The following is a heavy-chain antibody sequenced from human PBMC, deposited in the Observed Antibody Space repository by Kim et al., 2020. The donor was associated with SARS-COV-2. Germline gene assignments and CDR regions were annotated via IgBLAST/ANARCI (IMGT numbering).Heavy chain of an antibody. CDR3: ARGSYYYDISCYYLLDAFDI. Sequence: SETLSLTCTVSGGSVNGGNYYWSWIRQPPGKNLEWIGYISYSGTTNYKSSLESRVTMSLDTSRNQFSLKLSSVTAADTAVYFCARGSYYYDISCYYLLDAFDIWGQGTTVTVSS. CDR1: GGSVNGGNYY. J-gene: IGHJ3*02. D-gene: IGHD3-22*01. V-gene: IGHV4-61*01. CDR2: ISYSGTT.